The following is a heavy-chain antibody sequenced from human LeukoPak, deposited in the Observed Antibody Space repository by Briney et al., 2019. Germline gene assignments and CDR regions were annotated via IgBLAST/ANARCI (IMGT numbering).Heavy chain of an antibody. CDR1: GFTFSSYW. Sequence: GGSLRLSCAASGFTFSSYWMHWVRQAPGKGLVWVSRINSDGSSTSYADSVKGRFTISRDNAKNTLYLQMNSLRAEDPAVYYCARDRPLLAFDIWGQGTMVTVSS. J-gene: IGHJ3*02. CDR3: ARDRPLLAFDI. CDR2: INSDGSST. D-gene: IGHD2/OR15-2a*01. V-gene: IGHV3-74*01.